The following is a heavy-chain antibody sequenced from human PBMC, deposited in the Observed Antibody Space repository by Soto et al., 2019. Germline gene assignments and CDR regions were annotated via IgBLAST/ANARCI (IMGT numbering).Heavy chain of an antibody. CDR1: GGTFSSYT. V-gene: IGHV1-69*02. CDR2: IIPILGIA. CDR3: ARMYSSGSDY. D-gene: IGHD6-19*01. Sequence: QVQLVQSGAEVKKPGSSVKVSCKASGGTFSSYTISWVRQAPGQGLEWMGRIIPILGIANYAQKFQGRVTIXXAKSTSTAYMELSSLRSEDTAVYYCARMYSSGSDYWGQGTLVTVSS. J-gene: IGHJ4*02.